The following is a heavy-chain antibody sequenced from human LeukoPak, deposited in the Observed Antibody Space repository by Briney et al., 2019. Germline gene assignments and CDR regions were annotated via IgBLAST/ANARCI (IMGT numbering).Heavy chain of an antibody. Sequence: GASVKVSCKASGGTFGSYAISWVRQAPGQGLEWMGWISAYNGNTNYAQKLQGRVTMTTDTSTSTAYMELRSLRADDTAVYYCARDRSGYDSCLYWGQGTLVTVSS. CDR1: GGTFGSYA. V-gene: IGHV1-18*01. D-gene: IGHD5-12*01. CDR3: ARDRSGYDSCLY. CDR2: ISAYNGNT. J-gene: IGHJ4*02.